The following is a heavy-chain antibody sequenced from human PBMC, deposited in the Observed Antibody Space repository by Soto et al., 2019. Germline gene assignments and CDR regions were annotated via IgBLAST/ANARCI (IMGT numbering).Heavy chain of an antibody. V-gene: IGHV4-59*08. CDR3: ARHLWSSGYYLVFDS. D-gene: IGHD6-19*01. Sequence: SETLSLTCTVSGGSINNYYWSWIRQPPGKGLEWIGYSHYNGSTNYNPSLKSRVTISVDTSRNQFSLRLSSVTAADTAVYYCARHLWSSGYYLVFDSWGQGALVTVSS. J-gene: IGHJ4*02. CDR1: GGSINNYY. CDR2: SHYNGST.